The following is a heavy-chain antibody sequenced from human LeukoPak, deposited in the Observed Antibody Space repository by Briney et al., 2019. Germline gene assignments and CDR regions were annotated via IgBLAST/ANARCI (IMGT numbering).Heavy chain of an antibody. CDR1: GGSISSSSYY. CDR3: ARASTVMALRDYFQH. V-gene: IGHV4-39*07. CDR2: IYYSGST. J-gene: IGHJ1*01. Sequence: KSSETLSLTCTVSGGSISSSSYYWGWIRQPPGKGLEWIGSIYYSGSTYYNPSLKSRVTISVDTSKNQFSLKLSSVTAADTAVYYCARASTVMALRDYFQHWGQGTLVTVSS. D-gene: IGHD5-24*01.